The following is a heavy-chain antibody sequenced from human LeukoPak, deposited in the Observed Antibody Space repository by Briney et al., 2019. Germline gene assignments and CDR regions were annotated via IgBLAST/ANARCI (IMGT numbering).Heavy chain of an antibody. J-gene: IGHJ6*04. CDR2: IRFDGSYK. V-gene: IGHV3-30*02. CDR3: AELGITMIGGV. CDR1: GFTFNSYG. Sequence: GGSLRLSCAASGFTFNSYGMHWVRQAPGKGLEWVAFIRFDGSYKDYADSVKGRFTIPRDKSKNTLYLQMNSLRAEDTAVYYCAELGITMIGGVWGKGTTVTISS. D-gene: IGHD3-10*02.